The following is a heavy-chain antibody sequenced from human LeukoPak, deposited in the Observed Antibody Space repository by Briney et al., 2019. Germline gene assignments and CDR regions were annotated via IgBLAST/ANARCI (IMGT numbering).Heavy chain of an antibody. CDR2: IYYSGST. CDR1: GGSVSSGDYY. CDR3: ARDLLNEGNHLDY. D-gene: IGHD4-23*01. V-gene: IGHV4-30-4*01. Sequence: PSETLSLTCSVSGGSVSSGDYYWSWIRQPPGKGLEWIGYIYYSGSTYYNPSLKSRVTISVDTSKNQFSLKLSSVTAADTAVYYCARDLLNEGNHLDYWGQGTLVTVSS. J-gene: IGHJ4*02.